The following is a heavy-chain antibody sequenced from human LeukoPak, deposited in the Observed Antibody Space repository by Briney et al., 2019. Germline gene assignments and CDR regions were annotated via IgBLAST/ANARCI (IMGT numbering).Heavy chain of an antibody. CDR1: GGSFSGYY. CDR2: INRGGDT. V-gene: IGHV4-34*01. J-gene: IGHJ4*02. D-gene: IGHD1-26*01. CDR3: ARGVGSGSYFFN. Sequence: SETLALTCAVYGGSFSGYYWTWSRQPPGKGLEWIGEINRGGDTSYNPSLKSRVTISVDTSKTQVSLKLSSVTAADTAVYYCARGVGSGSYFFNWGQGTLVTVSS.